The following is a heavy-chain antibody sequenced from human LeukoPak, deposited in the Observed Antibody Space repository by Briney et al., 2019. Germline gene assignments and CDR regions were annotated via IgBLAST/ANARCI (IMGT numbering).Heavy chain of an antibody. D-gene: IGHD3-22*01. V-gene: IGHV1-8*01. J-gene: IGHJ3*02. Sequence: GASVKVSCKTSGYTFTSYDINWVRQVTGQGLEWVGGMDGNSGKTAYAQNFLGRVTITRNTSISTAYMELSSLRSEDTAVYYCARLYYCASSGYDALDIWGQGTMVAVSS. CDR1: GYTFTSYD. CDR2: MDGNSGKT. CDR3: ARLYYCASSGYDALDI.